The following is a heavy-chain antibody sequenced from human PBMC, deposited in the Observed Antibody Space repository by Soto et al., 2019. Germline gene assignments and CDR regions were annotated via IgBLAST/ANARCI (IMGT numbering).Heavy chain of an antibody. V-gene: IGHV1-2*02. CDR3: ASAAVTGTAGLDF. J-gene: IGHJ4*02. CDR1: GYTFSGFY. Sequence: ASVKVSCKASGYTFSGFYMHWVRQAPGQGLEWMGWVNPNSGGTKSAEKFQGRVTMTRDTSISTAYMELSRLTSDDTAVYYCASAAVTGTAGLDFWGQGTQVTVSS. CDR2: VNPNSGGT. D-gene: IGHD6-19*01.